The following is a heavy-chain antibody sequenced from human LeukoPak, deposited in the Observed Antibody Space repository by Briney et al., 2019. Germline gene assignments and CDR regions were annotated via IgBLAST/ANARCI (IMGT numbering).Heavy chain of an antibody. CDR3: ARAYGDYEEVDY. V-gene: IGHV3-21*01. CDR1: GFTFSSYS. CDR2: ISSSSSYI. Sequence: GGSLRLSRAASGFTFSSYSMNWVRQAPGKGLEWVSSISSSSSYIYYADSVKGRFTISRDNAKNSLYLQMNSLRAEDTAVYYCARAYGDYEEVDYWGQGTLVTVSS. J-gene: IGHJ4*02. D-gene: IGHD4-17*01.